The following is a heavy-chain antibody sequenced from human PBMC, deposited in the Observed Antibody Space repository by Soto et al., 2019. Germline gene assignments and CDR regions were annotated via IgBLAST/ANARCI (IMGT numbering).Heavy chain of an antibody. Sequence: PGGSLRLSCAASGFTFSSYARSWVRQAPGKGLEWVSAISGSGGSTYYADSVKGRFTISRDNSKNTLYLQMNSLRAEDTAVYYCAKWIFGVVYYYYGMDVWGQGTTVTVSS. CDR2: ISGSGGST. CDR1: GFTFSSYA. V-gene: IGHV3-23*01. CDR3: AKWIFGVVYYYYGMDV. J-gene: IGHJ6*02. D-gene: IGHD3-3*01.